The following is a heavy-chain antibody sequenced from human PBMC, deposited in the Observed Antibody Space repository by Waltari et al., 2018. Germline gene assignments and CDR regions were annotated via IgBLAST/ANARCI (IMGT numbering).Heavy chain of an antibody. CDR3: ARLNWDVVKAFDY. CDR1: GFTFSSYW. J-gene: IGHJ4*02. V-gene: IGHV3-7*01. D-gene: IGHD3-22*01. CDR2: IKQDGSDK. Sequence: EVQLVESGGGLVQPGGSLRLSCAASGFTFSSYWMSWVRQAPGKWLEWGANIKQDGSDKYYVDSVKGRFTISRDNAKNSLYLQMNSLRVEDTAIYYCARLNWDVVKAFDYWGQGTLVTVSS.